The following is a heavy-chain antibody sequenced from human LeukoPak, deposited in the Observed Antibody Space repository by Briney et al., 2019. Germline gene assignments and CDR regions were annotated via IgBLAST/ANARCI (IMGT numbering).Heavy chain of an antibody. CDR1: GYTFTDPA. D-gene: IGHD7-27*01. CDR2: IHPGRGDT. CDR3: ARDHTWGPDY. V-gene: IGHV1-2*02. J-gene: IGHJ4*02. Sequence: ASLTVSCKALGYTFTDPALHWLRQAPGKGIGLMGWIHPGRGDTNIAQKFQGGVSSHRHMYISTAYMELSRLTYDDTPVYYCARDHTWGPDYWGQGTLVSVCS.